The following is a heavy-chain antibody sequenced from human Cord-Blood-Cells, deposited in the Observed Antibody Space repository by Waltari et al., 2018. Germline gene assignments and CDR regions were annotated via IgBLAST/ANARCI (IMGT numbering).Heavy chain of an antibody. CDR1: GYTFTGYY. D-gene: IGHD2-2*02. CDR2: INPNSGGT. CDR3: ARVARCSSTSCYNDP. J-gene: IGHJ5*02. Sequence: QVQLVQSGAEVKKPGASVKVSCKTSGYTFTGYYMHWVRQAPGQGLEWMGWINPNSGGTNYAQKFQGRVTMTRDTSISTAYMELSRLRSDDTAVYYCARVARCSSTSCYNDPWGQGTLVTVSS. V-gene: IGHV1-2*02.